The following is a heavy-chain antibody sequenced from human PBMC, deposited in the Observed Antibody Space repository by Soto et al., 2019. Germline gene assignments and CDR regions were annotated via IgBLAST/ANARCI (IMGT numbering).Heavy chain of an antibody. CDR1: GGSISSRSYY. CDR2: IYYDGIT. J-gene: IGHJ4*02. V-gene: IGHV4-39*01. Sequence: SETLSLTCTVSGGSISSRSYYWGWIRQPRGKGLEWIASIYYDGITYYNPSLKSRVTMSVDTSKNQFSLKLGSVTAADTALYYCARSDGHYYFDNWGQGTLVTVSS. CDR3: ARSDGHYYFDN.